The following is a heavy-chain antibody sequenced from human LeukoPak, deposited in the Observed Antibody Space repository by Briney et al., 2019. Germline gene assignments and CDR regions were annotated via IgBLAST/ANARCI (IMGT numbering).Heavy chain of an antibody. CDR2: IYYSGST. D-gene: IGHD6-19*01. J-gene: IGHJ5*02. CDR1: GGSISSSSYY. Sequence: SETLSLTCTVSGGSISSSSYYWGWIRQPPGKGLEWIGSIYYSGSTYYNPSLKSRVTISVDTSKNQFSLKLSSVTAADTAVYYCARGYHIAVAGNGWFDPWGQGTLVTVSS. V-gene: IGHV4-39*07. CDR3: ARGYHIAVAGNGWFDP.